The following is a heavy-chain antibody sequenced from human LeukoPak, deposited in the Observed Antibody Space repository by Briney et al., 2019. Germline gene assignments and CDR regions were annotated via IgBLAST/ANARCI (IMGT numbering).Heavy chain of an antibody. V-gene: IGHV3-7*01. J-gene: IGHJ4*02. CDR2: IKHNGDEL. Sequence: GGSLRLSCAASGFSFSSYWMTWVRQAPGKGLEWVANIKHNGDELNYVDSVEDRFTISRDNAKNSLYLHMTSLRAEDTAVYYCARELRTFDSWGQGTLVTVSS. D-gene: IGHD3-16*01. CDR1: GFSFSSYW. CDR3: ARELRTFDS.